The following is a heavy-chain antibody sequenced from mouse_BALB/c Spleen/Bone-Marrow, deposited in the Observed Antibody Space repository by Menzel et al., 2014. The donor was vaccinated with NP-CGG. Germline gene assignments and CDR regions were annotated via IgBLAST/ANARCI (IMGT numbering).Heavy chain of an antibody. Sequence: VQLQQSGAELVKPGASVELSCTASGFNIKDTYMHWVKQRPEQVLEWIGRIDPANGNTKYDPKFQGKATITADTSSNTAYLQLSSLTSEDTAVYYCARWEYYAMDYWGQGTSVTSPQ. J-gene: IGHJ4*01. CDR1: GFNIKDTY. CDR3: ARWEYYAMDY. V-gene: IGHV14-3*02. CDR2: IDPANGNT. D-gene: IGHD4-1*01.